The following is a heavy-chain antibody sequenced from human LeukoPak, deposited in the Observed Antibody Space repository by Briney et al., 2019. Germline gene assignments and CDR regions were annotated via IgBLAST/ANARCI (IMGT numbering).Heavy chain of an antibody. V-gene: IGHV3-21*01. D-gene: IGHD3-22*01. Sequence: GGSLRLSCAASGFTFSSYSMNWVRQAPGKGLEWVSSISSSSSYIYYADSVKGRFTISRDNSKNTLYLQMNSLRAEDTAVYYCAKDTYYYDSSGYQACDYWGQGTLVTVSS. CDR2: ISSSSSYI. CDR3: AKDTYYYDSSGYQACDY. CDR1: GFTFSSYS. J-gene: IGHJ4*02.